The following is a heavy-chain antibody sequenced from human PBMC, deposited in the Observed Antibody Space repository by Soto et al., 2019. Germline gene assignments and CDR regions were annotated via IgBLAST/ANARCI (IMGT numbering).Heavy chain of an antibody. V-gene: IGHV4-38-2*02. CDR2: IYQSGST. Sequence: NPSETLSLTCTVSGGSISSYYWGWIRQPPGKRLEWIGSIYQSGSTYYNPSLRSRATISVDTSKNQFSLKLSSVTAADTAVYYCARVLGAPLYYFDYWGQGILVTVSS. D-gene: IGHD1-26*01. CDR3: ARVLGAPLYYFDY. J-gene: IGHJ4*02. CDR1: GGSISSYY.